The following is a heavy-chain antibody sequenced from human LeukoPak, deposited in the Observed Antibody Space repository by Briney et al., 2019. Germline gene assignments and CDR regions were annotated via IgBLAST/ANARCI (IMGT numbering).Heavy chain of an antibody. CDR2: FRLYNGNT. J-gene: IGHJ5*02. CDR3: ARDPEPLLWFGELIT. V-gene: IGHV1-18*01. Sequence: ASVKVSCKASGYTFTSYGITWVRQAPGQGLEWMGWFRLYNGNTNYAQKLQGRVTMTTDTSTSTAYMELRSLRSDDTAVYYCARDPEPLLWFGELITWGQGTLVTVSS. CDR1: GYTFTSYG. D-gene: IGHD3-10*01.